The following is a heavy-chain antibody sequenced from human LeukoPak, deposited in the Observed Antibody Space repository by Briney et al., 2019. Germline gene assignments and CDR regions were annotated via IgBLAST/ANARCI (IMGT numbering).Heavy chain of an antibody. J-gene: IGHJ4*02. D-gene: IGHD1-26*01. CDR2: SNPSGDST. V-gene: IGHV1-46*01. CDR1: DYTLTTYT. CDR3: ARDNSYWSFDL. Sequence: GASVKVSCKASDYTLTTYTLHWVRQAPGQGLEWMGVSNPSGDSTTYAQKFQGRITMTRDTSTSTVYMELSSLISDDTAVYYCARDNSYWSFDLWGQGTLVTVSS.